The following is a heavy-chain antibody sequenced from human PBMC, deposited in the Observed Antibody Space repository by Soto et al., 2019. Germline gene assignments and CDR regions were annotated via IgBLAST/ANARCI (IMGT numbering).Heavy chain of an antibody. CDR1: GFTFSAYY. D-gene: IGHD6-19*01. CDR3: ARDRGAVVGQFFDY. CDR2: ISSSGDTG. Sequence: QVQLVESGGGLVKPGGSLRLSCAASGFTFSAYYMSWIRQAPGKGLEWISYISSSGDTGNYADSVKGRFTVSSDNAKNSLYLQMNSLRGEDTAVYYCARDRGAVVGQFFDYWGQGTLVTVSS. J-gene: IGHJ4*02. V-gene: IGHV3-11*01.